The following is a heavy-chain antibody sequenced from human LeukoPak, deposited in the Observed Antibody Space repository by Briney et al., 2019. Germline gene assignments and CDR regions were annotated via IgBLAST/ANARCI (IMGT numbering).Heavy chain of an antibody. J-gene: IGHJ4*02. CDR1: GGSISSGGFH. CDR3: ARGAMVRALAD. CDR2: FFTSGST. V-gene: IGHV4-61*02. Sequence: PSQTLSLTCTVSGGSISSGGFHWSWIRQPAGKGLEWIGRFFTSGSTNYNPSLKSRVTISVDTSENQFSLRLSSVTAADTAVYYCARGAMVRALADWGQGTLVTVSS. D-gene: IGHD3-10*01.